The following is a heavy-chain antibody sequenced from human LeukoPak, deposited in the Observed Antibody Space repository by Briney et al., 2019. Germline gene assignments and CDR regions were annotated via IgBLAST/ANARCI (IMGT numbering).Heavy chain of an antibody. Sequence: PGGSLRLSCAACGFTFSTYWMHWVRQGPGEGLVWVSRIKTDGSSTNYADSVKGRFTISRDNAKNTLYLQMNSLRVEGTPVYYCARATPERYGDFDIWGQGTMVTVSS. J-gene: IGHJ3*02. D-gene: IGHD4/OR15-4a*01. V-gene: IGHV3-74*01. CDR3: ARATPERYGDFDI. CDR1: GFTFSTYW. CDR2: IKTDGSST.